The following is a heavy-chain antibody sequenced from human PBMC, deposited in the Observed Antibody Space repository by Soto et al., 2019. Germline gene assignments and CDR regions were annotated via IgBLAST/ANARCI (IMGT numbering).Heavy chain of an antibody. D-gene: IGHD5-18*01. CDR3: ARGAADTAMVDS. V-gene: IGHV4-59*01. J-gene: IGHJ4*02. Sequence: PSETLSLTCTVSGGSIRSYYWTWIRQPPGKGLEWLGYIFYSGSTFYNPSLKSRVTISIHTSKSQFSLQLTSVTAADTAVYYCARGAADTAMVDSWGQGTLVTVSS. CDR1: GGSIRSYY. CDR2: IFYSGST.